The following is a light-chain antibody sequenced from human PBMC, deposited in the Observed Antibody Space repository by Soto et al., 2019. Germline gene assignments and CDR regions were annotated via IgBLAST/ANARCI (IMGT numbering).Light chain of an antibody. J-gene: IGKJ4*01. V-gene: IGKV3-11*01. CDR1: QSVSTY. Sequence: EIVLTQSPATLSLFPGDRATLSCRASQSVSTYLAWYQQKPGQAPRLLIYGASNRATGIPARFSGSGSGTDFTLTISSLEPEDFAVYYCQQRNNWLGLTFGGGTKVEIK. CDR2: GAS. CDR3: QQRNNWLGLT.